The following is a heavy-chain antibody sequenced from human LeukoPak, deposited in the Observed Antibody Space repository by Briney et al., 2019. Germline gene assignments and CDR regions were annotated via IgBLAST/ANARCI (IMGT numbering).Heavy chain of an antibody. CDR1: GRSFSGYY. CDR3: ARESLVGFDP. Sequence: SETLSLTCAVYGRSFSGYYWSWIRQPPGKGLEWIGEINHSGSTNYNPSLKSRVTISVDTSKNQFSLKLSSVTAADTAVYYCARESLVGFDPWGQGTLVTVSS. V-gene: IGHV4-34*01. J-gene: IGHJ5*02. D-gene: IGHD2-21*01. CDR2: INHSGST.